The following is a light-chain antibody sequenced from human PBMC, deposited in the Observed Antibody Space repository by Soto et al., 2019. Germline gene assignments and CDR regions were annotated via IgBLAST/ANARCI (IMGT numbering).Light chain of an antibody. CDR3: QQRSNWPWLT. Sequence: EIVLTQSPATLSLSPGERATLSCRASQSVNNYLAWYQQKPGQAPRLLIYDVFNRANGIPARFSGSGSGTDFTLTTSSLEPEDFAVYYCQQRSNWPWLTFGGGTRVEIK. CDR1: QSVNNY. CDR2: DVF. V-gene: IGKV3-11*01. J-gene: IGKJ4*01.